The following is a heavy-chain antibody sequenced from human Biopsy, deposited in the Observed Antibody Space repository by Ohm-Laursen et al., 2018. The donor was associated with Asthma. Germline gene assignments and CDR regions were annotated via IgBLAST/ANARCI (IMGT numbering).Heavy chain of an antibody. D-gene: IGHD2-2*01. Sequence: LSLTCAASGFRFESFAMHWVRQAPGKGLEWVAGIGLDSGTTVYAGSVRGRFTISRDNAKKSVFLQLNSLRAEDSAFYYCGKGAAAAIAYPDSWGQGTLVTVSS. V-gene: IGHV3-9*01. J-gene: IGHJ4*02. CDR2: IGLDSGTT. CDR1: GFRFESFA. CDR3: GKGAAAAIAYPDS.